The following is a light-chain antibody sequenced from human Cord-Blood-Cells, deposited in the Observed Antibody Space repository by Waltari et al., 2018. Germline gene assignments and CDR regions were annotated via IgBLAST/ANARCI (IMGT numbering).Light chain of an antibody. CDR3: CSYAGSSTHVV. J-gene: IGLJ2*01. CDR2: EGS. V-gene: IGLV2-23*01. Sequence: QSALTQPASVSGSPGQSITIPCTGTSSDVGSSNLVSWYQQHPGKAPKLMIYEGSKRPSGVSNRCSGSKSGNTASLTISGLQAEDEADYYCCSYAGSSTHVVFGGGTKLTVL. CDR1: SSDVGSSNL.